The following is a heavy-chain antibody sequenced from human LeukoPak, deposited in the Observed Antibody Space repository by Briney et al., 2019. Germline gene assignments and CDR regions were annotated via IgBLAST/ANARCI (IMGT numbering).Heavy chain of an antibody. D-gene: IGHD4-17*01. V-gene: IGHV1-69*05. CDR2: IIPIFGTA. J-gene: IGHJ4*02. Sequence: WASVKVSCKASGGTFSSYAISWVRQAPGQGLEWMGGIIPIFGTANYAQKFQGRVTITTDESTSTAYMELSSLRSEDTAVHYCARPYGYGDSDNWGQGTLVTVSS. CDR1: GGTFSSYA. CDR3: ARPYGYGDSDN.